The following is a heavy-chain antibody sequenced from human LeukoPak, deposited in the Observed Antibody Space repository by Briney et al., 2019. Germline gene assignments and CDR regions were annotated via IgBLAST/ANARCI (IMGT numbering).Heavy chain of an antibody. J-gene: IGHJ4*02. CDR3: ARHPYDYGDQFDY. D-gene: IGHD4-17*01. Sequence: SETLSLTCVVYGESFSGYSWSWIRQPPGKGLEWIGEINQRRNTNYNPSLKSRVTISIDTSKNQFSLKLSSVTAADTAVYYCARHPYDYGDQFDYWGQGTLVTVSS. V-gene: IGHV4-34*01. CDR2: INQRRNT. CDR1: GESFSGYS.